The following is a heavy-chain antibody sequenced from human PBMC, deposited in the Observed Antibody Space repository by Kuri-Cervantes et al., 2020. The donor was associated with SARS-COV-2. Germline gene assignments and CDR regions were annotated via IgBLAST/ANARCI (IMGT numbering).Heavy chain of an antibody. CDR1: GASITHHY. CDR3: AGASFGLVGACDY. D-gene: IGHD3/OR15-3a*01. CDR2: VHNSGST. J-gene: IGHJ4*01. Sequence: SETLSLTCTVSGASITHHYWSWMRQPPGKELEWIGYVHNSGSTSFSPSLRSRVTMSIDTSMSQFSLKLYSVTAADTAIYYCAGASFGLVGACDYWGHGTLVTVSS. V-gene: IGHV4-59*11.